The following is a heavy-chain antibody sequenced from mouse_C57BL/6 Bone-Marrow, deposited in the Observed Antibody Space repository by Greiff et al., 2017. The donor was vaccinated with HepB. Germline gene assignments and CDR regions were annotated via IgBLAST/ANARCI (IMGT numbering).Heavy chain of an antibody. CDR1: GYTFTSYW. Sequence: VQLQQPGAELVMPGASVKLSCKASGYTFTSYWMHWVKQRPGQGLEWIGEIDPSDSYTNYNQKFKGKSTLTVDKSSSTAYMKLSSLTSEDSAVYSGAREGTYAYYFDYWGQGTTLTVSS. V-gene: IGHV1-69*01. D-gene: IGHD2-14*01. CDR2: IDPSDSYT. J-gene: IGHJ2*01. CDR3: AREGTYAYYFDY.